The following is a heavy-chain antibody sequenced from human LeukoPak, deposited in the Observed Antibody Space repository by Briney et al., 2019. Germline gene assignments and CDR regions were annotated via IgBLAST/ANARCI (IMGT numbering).Heavy chain of an antibody. Sequence: ASVKVSCKASGYTFTGYYMHWVRQAPGQGLEWMGWINPNSGGTNYAQKFQGSVTMTRDTSISTAYMELSRLRSDDTAVYCCARDQFTTGTTGAFDIWGQGTMVTVSS. V-gene: IGHV1-2*02. CDR2: INPNSGGT. J-gene: IGHJ3*02. CDR3: ARDQFTTGTTGAFDI. D-gene: IGHD1-1*01. CDR1: GYTFTGYY.